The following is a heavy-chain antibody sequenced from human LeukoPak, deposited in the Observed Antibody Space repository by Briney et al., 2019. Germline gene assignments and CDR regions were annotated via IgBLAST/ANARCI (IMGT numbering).Heavy chain of an antibody. D-gene: IGHD1-26*01. CDR3: ARDFVSGSSDGFDI. V-gene: IGHV3-48*03. J-gene: IGHJ3*02. CDR1: RFPFSIYE. Sequence: PGGSLRLSCVVSRFPFSIYEMNWVRQAPGKGLEWVSYITSSGNTIYYADSVKGRFTISRDNAKNSLYLQMHSLRADDTAVYYCARDFVSGSSDGFDIWGQGTMVTVSS. CDR2: ITSSGNTI.